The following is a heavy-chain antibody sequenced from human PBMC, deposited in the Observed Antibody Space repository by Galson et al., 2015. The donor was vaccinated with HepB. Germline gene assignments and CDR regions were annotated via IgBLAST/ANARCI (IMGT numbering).Heavy chain of an antibody. V-gene: IGHV1-69*13. J-gene: IGHJ4*02. CDR2: IIPIFATA. D-gene: IGHD4-17*01. Sequence: SVKVSCKASGGTFSSYATNWVRQAPGQGLEWMGGIIPIFATAHYAQKFQGRVTITPDASTSTASMELSSLRSEDTAVYYCARDRTPYGDYVQGFDYWGQGTLVTVSS. CDR3: ARDRTPYGDYVQGFDY. CDR1: GGTFSSYA.